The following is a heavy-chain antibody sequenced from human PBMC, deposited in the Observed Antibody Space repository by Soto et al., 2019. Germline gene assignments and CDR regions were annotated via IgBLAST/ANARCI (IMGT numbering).Heavy chain of an antibody. CDR2: ISYDGSNK. CDR3: ARDRSIAGYYGMDV. CDR1: GFTFSSYA. J-gene: IGHJ6*02. V-gene: IGHV3-30-3*01. Sequence: QVQLVESGGGVVQPGRSLRLSCAASGFTFSSYAMHWVRQAPGKGLEWVAVISYDGSNKYYADSVKGRFTISRDNSKNTLYLQRNSLRAEDTAVYYCARDRSIAGYYGMDVWGQGTTVTVSS. D-gene: IGHD6-6*01.